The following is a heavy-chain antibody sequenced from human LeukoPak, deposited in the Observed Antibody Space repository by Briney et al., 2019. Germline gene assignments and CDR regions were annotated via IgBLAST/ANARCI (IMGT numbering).Heavy chain of an antibody. CDR3: ARDRAYAFDN. J-gene: IGHJ3*02. V-gene: IGHV3-48*02. Sequence: RSGGSLRLSCAASGFTFSSYSMNWVRQAPGKGLEWVSYINIISSEIYYGDSVKGRFTISTDNAKNSVSLQMNSLRDEDTAVYYCARDRAYAFDNWGQGTMVTVSS. D-gene: IGHD3-10*01. CDR2: INIISSEI. CDR1: GFTFSSYS.